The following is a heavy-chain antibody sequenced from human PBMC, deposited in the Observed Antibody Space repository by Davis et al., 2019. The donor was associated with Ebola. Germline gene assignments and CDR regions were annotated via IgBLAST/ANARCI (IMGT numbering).Heavy chain of an antibody. J-gene: IGHJ6*02. V-gene: IGHV3-21*01. CDR3: AREPWGGMDV. CDR2: ISSDSDYI. Sequence: GESLKIPCAASGFTFSTYSMSWVRQAPGKGLEWVSSISSDSDYIYYAHSAKGRFTISRDNAKNSLYLQMNSRRAEDTAVYYCAREPWGGMDVWGQGTTVTVSS. CDR1: GFTFSTYS. D-gene: IGHD3-16*01.